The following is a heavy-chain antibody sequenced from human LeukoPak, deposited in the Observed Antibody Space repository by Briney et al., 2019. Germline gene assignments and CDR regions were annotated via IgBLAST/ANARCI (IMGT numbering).Heavy chain of an antibody. J-gene: IGHJ4*02. D-gene: IGHD3-22*01. CDR2: ISYDGSNK. CDR1: GFTFSSYA. Sequence: GGSLTLSCAASGFTFSSYAMRWARQAPGKGLEWEAVISYDGSNKYYADSGKGRFTIARDNYTNSLYLQMNSLRAEDTSVYYCARDLASRGYYYFDYWGQGTLVTVSS. V-gene: IGHV3-30*04. CDR3: ARDLASRGYYYFDY.